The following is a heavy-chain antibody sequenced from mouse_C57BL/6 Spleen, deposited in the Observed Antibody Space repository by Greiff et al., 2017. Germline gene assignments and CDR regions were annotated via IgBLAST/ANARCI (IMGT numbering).Heavy chain of an antibody. D-gene: IGHD2-3*01. CDR2: IYPRDGST. J-gene: IGHJ3*01. V-gene: IGHV1-78*01. Sequence: VQLVESDAELVKPGASVKISCKVSGYTFTDHTIHWMKQRPEQGLEWIGYIYPRDGSTKYNEKFKGKATLTADKSSSTAYMQLNSLTSEDSAVYFCARELYDGYYWFAYWGQGTLVTVSA. CDR3: ARELYDGYYWFAY. CDR1: GYTFTDHT.